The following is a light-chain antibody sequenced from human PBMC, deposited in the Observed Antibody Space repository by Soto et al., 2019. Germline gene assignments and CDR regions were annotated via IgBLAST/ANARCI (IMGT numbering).Light chain of an antibody. CDR3: QQYNEYPWT. CDR2: DAS. Sequence: DIQMTHSPSTLSASVADRVTITCRASQSISSWLAWYQQKPGKAPKLLIYDASSLESGVPSRFSGSGSGTEFTLTIGSLQPHDFATYYCQQYNEYPWTFGQGTKVDIK. CDR1: QSISSW. V-gene: IGKV1-5*01. J-gene: IGKJ1*01.